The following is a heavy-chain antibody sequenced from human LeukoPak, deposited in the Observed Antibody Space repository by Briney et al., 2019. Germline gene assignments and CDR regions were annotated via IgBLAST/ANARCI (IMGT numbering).Heavy chain of an antibody. CDR1: GFTFSSYS. CDR2: ISSSSSTI. CDR3: ARDKVGEDYDFWSGYLYYYYMDV. D-gene: IGHD3-3*01. J-gene: IGHJ6*03. V-gene: IGHV3-48*01. Sequence: GGSLRLSCAASGFTFSSYSMNWVRQAPGKGLERVSYISSSSSTIYYADSVKGRFTISRDNAKNSLYLQMNSLRAEDTAVYYCARDKVGEDYDFWSGYLYYYYMDVWGKGTTVTVSS.